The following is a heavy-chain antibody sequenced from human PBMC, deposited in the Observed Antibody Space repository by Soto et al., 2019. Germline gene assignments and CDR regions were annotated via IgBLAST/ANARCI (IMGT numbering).Heavy chain of an antibody. CDR2: IIPIFGTA. D-gene: IGHD4-17*01. CDR3: ARRYGGNPYYYYYYGMDV. J-gene: IGHJ6*02. V-gene: IGHV1-69*13. Sequence: SVKVSCKASGGTFSSYAISWVRQAPGQGLEWMGGIIPIFGTANYAQKLQGRVTITADESTSTAYMELSSLRSEDTAVYYCARRYGGNPYYYYYYGMDVWGQGTTVAVSS. CDR1: GGTFSSYA.